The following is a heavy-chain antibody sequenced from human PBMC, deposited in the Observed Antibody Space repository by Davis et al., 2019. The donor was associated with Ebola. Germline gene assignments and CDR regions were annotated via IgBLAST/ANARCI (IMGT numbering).Heavy chain of an antibody. J-gene: IGHJ5*02. V-gene: IGHV4-59*01. Sequence: SETLSLTCTVSGGSLRNYYWSWIRQSPEKGLEWIGFIYYSGDTDYNPSLKSRITISVDTSRNQFSLKMRSVTAADTAVYYCARNSITKFNWLDPWGQGALVTVSS. CDR1: GGSLRNYY. CDR3: ARNSITKFNWLDP. CDR2: IYYSGDT. D-gene: IGHD1-14*01.